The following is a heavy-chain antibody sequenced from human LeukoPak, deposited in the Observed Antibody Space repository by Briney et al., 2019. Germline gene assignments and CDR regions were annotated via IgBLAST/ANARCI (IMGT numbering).Heavy chain of an antibody. V-gene: IGHV4-59*01. CDR3: ARTTMIVVACAFDI. J-gene: IGHJ3*02. D-gene: IGHD3-22*01. CDR1: GGSISSYY. Sequence: SETLSLTCTVSGGSISSYYWSWIRQPPGKGLEWIGYIYYSGSTNYNPSLKSRVTISVDTSKNQFSLKLSSVTAADTAVYYCARTTMIVVACAFDIWGQGTMVTVSS. CDR2: IYYSGST.